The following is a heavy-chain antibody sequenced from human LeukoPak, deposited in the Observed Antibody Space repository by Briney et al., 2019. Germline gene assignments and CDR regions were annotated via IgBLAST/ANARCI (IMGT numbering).Heavy chain of an antibody. CDR1: GGSISSGGYS. J-gene: IGHJ4*02. CDR2: IYHSGST. CDR3: ARGGTMVRGVPHFDY. Sequence: PSETLSLTCAVSGGSISSGGYSWSWIRQPPGKGLEWIGYIYHSGSTYYNPSLKSRVTISVDRSKNQFSLKLSSVTAADTAVYYCARGGTMVRGVPHFDYWGQGTLVTVSS. V-gene: IGHV4-30-2*01. D-gene: IGHD3-10*01.